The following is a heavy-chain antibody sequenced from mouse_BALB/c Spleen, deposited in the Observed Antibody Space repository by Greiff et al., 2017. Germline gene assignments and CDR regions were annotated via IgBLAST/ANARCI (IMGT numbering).Heavy chain of an antibody. CDR2: ISSGGST. CDR3: ARSYFDY. J-gene: IGHJ2*01. CDR1: GFTFSSYA. Sequence: DVHLVESGGGLVKPGGSLKLSCAASGFTFSSYAMSWVRQTPEKRLEWVASISSGGSTYYPDSVKGRFTISRDNARNILYLQMSSLRSEDTAMYYCARSYFDYWGQGTTLTVSS. V-gene: IGHV5-6-5*01.